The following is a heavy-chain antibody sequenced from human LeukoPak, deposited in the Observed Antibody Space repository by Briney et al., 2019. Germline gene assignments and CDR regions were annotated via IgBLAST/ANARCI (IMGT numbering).Heavy chain of an antibody. Sequence: GGSLRLSCAASGFTFSNYAMSWVRQAPGKGLEWVSTISDSGGSTYSADSVKGRFTISRDNYKNTLYRQMDSLRAEDAAIYYCAKVPYSDYGSGRPPFMDVWGQGTTVAVSS. V-gene: IGHV3-23*01. J-gene: IGHJ6*02. CDR1: GFTFSNYA. CDR3: AKVPYSDYGSGRPPFMDV. CDR2: ISDSGGST. D-gene: IGHD3-10*01.